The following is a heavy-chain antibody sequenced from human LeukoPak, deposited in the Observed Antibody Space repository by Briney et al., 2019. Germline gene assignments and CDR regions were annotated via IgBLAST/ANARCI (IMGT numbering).Heavy chain of an antibody. CDR2: INPNSGGT. D-gene: IGHD6-13*01. V-gene: IGHV1-2*02. J-gene: IGHJ5*02. Sequence: GASVKVSCKASGYSFADYYMHWVRQAPGQGLEWMGWINPNSGGTNYAQKFQGRVTMTRDTSISTAYMELSRLRSDDTAVYYCATLGEIAAAGHHWGQGTLVTVSS. CDR1: GYSFADYY. CDR3: ATLGEIAAAGHH.